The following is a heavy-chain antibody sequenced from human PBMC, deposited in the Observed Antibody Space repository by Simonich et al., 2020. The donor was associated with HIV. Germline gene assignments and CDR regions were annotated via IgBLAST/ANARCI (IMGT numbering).Heavy chain of an antibody. D-gene: IGHD6-19*01. J-gene: IGHJ5*02. CDR3: ARDPGDEWLVPRWGWFDP. CDR1: GYTFTGYY. V-gene: IGHV1-2*06. CDR2: INPNSGGT. Sequence: QVQLVQSGAEVKKPGASVKVSCKASGYTFTGYYMHWVRQAPGQGLEWMGRINPNSGGTNYAQKFQGRVTMTRDTSISTAYMERSRLRSDDTAVYYSARDPGDEWLVPRWGWFDPWGQGTLVTVSS.